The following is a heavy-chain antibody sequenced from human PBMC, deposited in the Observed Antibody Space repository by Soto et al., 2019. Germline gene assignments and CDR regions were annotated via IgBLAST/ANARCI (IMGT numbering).Heavy chain of an antibody. V-gene: IGHV3-30*18. J-gene: IGHJ6*02. D-gene: IGHD2-8*01. CDR1: GFTFSSYG. CDR3: AKDYQWSHYYGMDV. Sequence: GGSLRLSCAASGFTFSSYGMHWVRQAPGKGLEWVAVISYDGSNKYYADSVKGRFTISRDNSKNTLYLQMNSLRAEDTAVYYCAKDYQWSHYYGMDVWGQGTTVTVSS. CDR2: ISYDGSNK.